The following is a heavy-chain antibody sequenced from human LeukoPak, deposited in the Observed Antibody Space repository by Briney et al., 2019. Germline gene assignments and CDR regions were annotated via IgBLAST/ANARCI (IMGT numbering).Heavy chain of an antibody. CDR1: GGSISSYY. J-gene: IGHJ3*02. V-gene: IGHV4-59*08. CDR2: IYYSGIT. CDR3: ARHDSALGAFDI. D-gene: IGHD7-27*01. Sequence: PSETLSLTCTVSGGSISSYYWSWIRQPPGKGLEWIGYIYYSGITNYKPSLKSRVTISVDTSKKQFSLKLSSVTAADTAVYYCARHDSALGAFDIWGQGTMVTVSP.